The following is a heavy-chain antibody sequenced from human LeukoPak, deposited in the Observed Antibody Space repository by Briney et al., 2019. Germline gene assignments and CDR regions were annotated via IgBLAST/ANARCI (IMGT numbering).Heavy chain of an antibody. V-gene: IGHV3-7*03. Sequence: GWSLRLSCVASGFTYDEYAMHWVRQAPGKGLEWVANIKQDGSEKYYVDSVKGRFTISRDNAKNSLYLQMNSLRAEDTAVYYCARAMDVWGQGTTVTVSS. J-gene: IGHJ6*02. CDR1: GFTYDEYA. CDR3: ARAMDV. CDR2: IKQDGSEK.